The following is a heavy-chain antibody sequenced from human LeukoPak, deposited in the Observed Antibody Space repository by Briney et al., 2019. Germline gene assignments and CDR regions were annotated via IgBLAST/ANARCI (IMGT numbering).Heavy chain of an antibody. J-gene: IGHJ4*02. V-gene: IGHV3-64D*06. D-gene: IGHD2-2*01. CDR2: ISSNGGSK. Sequence: GGSLRLSCSASGFTFSSYAMHWVRQAPGRELEYVSAISSNGGSKYYTDSVKGRFTISRDNSKNTLYLQMSSLRAEDTAVYYCVKTEDIVVVPAAMPFDYWGQGTLVTVSS. CDR3: VKTEDIVVVPAAMPFDY. CDR1: GFTFSSYA.